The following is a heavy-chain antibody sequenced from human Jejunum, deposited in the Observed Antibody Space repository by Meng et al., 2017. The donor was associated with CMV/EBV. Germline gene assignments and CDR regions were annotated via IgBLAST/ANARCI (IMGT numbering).Heavy chain of an antibody. CDR1: GFTVSSYD. V-gene: IGHV3-13*01. CDR2: IGVAGDT. J-gene: IGHJ6*02. CDR3: SRVHPYYFGMDV. Sequence: CAASGFTVSSYDMHWVRQATGKGLEWVSTIGVAGDTYYVGSVKGRFTISRETAKNSLYLQMNSLRAGDTAVYYCSRVHPYYFGMDVWGQGTTVTVSS.